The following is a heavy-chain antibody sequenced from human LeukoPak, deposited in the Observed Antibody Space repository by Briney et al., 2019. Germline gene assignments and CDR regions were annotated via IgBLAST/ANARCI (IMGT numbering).Heavy chain of an antibody. CDR2: ISSSGSTI. V-gene: IGHV3-11*01. CDR3: ARDPPRGGYSDY. CDR1: GFTFSDYY. Sequence: GGPLRLSCAASGFTFSDYYMSWIRQAPGKGLEWVSYISSSGSTIYYADSVKGRFTISRDNAKNSLYLQMNSLRAEDTVVHYCARDPPRGGYSDYWGQGTLVTVSS. D-gene: IGHD5-24*01. J-gene: IGHJ4*02.